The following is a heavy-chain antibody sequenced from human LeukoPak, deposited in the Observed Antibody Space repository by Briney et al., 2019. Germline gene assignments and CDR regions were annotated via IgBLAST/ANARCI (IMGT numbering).Heavy chain of an antibody. Sequence: GGSLRLSCAASGFTFDDYAMHWVRQAPGKGLEWVSGISWNSGSIGYADSVKGRFTISRDNAKNSLYLQMNRLRAEDTALYYCAKEFDSSGYYSHFDYWGQGTLVTVSS. J-gene: IGHJ4*02. CDR1: GFTFDDYA. D-gene: IGHD3-22*01. CDR2: ISWNSGSI. V-gene: IGHV3-9*01. CDR3: AKEFDSSGYYSHFDY.